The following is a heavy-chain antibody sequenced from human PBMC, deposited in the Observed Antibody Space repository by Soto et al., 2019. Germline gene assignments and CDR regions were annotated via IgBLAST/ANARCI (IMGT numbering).Heavy chain of an antibody. CDR3: ARIGIAAAGTIPFDP. Sequence: PSETLSLTCTVSGGSVSSGSYYWSWIRQPPGKGLEWIGYIYYSGSTNYNPSLKSRVTISVDTSKNQFSLKLSSVTAADTAVYYCARIGIAAAGTIPFDPWGQGTLVTVSS. V-gene: IGHV4-61*01. CDR2: IYYSGST. J-gene: IGHJ5*02. CDR1: GGSVSSGSYY. D-gene: IGHD6-13*01.